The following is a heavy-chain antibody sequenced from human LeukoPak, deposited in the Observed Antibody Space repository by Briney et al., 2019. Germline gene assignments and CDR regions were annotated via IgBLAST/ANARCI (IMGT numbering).Heavy chain of an antibody. CDR2: TYYKSKWYN. Sequence: SQTLSLTCAISGDSVSSSSATWNWIRQSPSRGLEWLGRTYYKSKWYNDYAVSVKSRITISPDTSRNQFSLQLNSATPEDTAVYYCARDPGGGFRWYFDLWGRGTLVTVSS. D-gene: IGHD2-8*02. CDR3: ARDPGGGFRWYFDL. CDR1: GDSVSSSSAT. V-gene: IGHV6-1*01. J-gene: IGHJ2*01.